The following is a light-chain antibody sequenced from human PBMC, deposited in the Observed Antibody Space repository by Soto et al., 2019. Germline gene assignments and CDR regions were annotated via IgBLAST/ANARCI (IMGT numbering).Light chain of an antibody. CDR1: QSVINY. CDR3: QQYGSSPR. CDR2: DAS. Sequence: EIVLTQSPATLSLSPGERATLSCRASQSVINYLAWYQQKPGQAPRLLIYDASNRATGIPARFSGGGSGSDFTLTISSLEPEDFAVYYCQQYGSSPRFGQGTKLEIK. V-gene: IGKV3-11*01. J-gene: IGKJ2*01.